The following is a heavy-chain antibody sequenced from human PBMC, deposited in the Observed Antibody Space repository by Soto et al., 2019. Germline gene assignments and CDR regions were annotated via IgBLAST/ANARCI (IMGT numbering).Heavy chain of an antibody. V-gene: IGHV3-43*01. J-gene: IGHJ6*02. CDR3: AKDPGPLSLYGSGSYTDV. CDR1: GFTFDDYT. CDR2: ISWDGGST. Sequence: PGGSLRLSCAASGFTFDDYTMHWVRQAPGKGLEWVSLISWDGGSTYYADSVKGRFTISRDNSKNSLYLQMNSLRTEDTALYYCAKDPGPLSLYGSGSYTDVWGQGTTVTVSS. D-gene: IGHD3-10*01.